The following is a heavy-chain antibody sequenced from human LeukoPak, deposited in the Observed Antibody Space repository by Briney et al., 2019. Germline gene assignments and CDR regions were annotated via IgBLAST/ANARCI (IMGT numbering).Heavy chain of an antibody. J-gene: IGHJ4*02. CDR3: ARDWNGRGLFDY. V-gene: IGHV3-53*01. CDR1: GFTVSSIY. CDR2: VYRGGST. D-gene: IGHD1-1*01. Sequence: PGGSLRLSCAASGFTVSSIYMSWVRQAPGKGLEWVSVVYRGGSTYYADSVKCRFTISRDNSKNTMYLQMNSLRGEDTAVYYCARDWNGRGLFDYWGQGSLVTVSS.